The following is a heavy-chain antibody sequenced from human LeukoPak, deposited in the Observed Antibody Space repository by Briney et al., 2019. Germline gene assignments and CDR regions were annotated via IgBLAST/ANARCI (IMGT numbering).Heavy chain of an antibody. Sequence: GGSLRLSCTASGFTFGDYAMSWFRQAPGKGLEWVGFIRSKAYGGTTEYAASVKGRLTISRDDSKSIAYLQMNSLKTEDTAVYYCTRDIFLSSWYEVWGQGTLVTVSS. CDR2: IRSKAYGGTT. V-gene: IGHV3-49*03. CDR1: GFTFGDYA. J-gene: IGHJ4*02. D-gene: IGHD6-13*01. CDR3: TRDIFLSSWYEV.